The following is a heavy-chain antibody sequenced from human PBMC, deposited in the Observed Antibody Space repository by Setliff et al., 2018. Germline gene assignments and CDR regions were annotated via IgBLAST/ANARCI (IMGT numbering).Heavy chain of an antibody. Sequence: SETLSLTCTVSGGSISSYYWSWIRQPPGKGLEWIGYIYTSGSTNHNPSLKSRVTISVDTSKNQFSLKLSSVTAADTAVYYCARAGYYYDSSGQYRVYYYYMDVWGKGTTVTVSS. CDR3: ARAGYYYDSSGQYRVYYYYMDV. D-gene: IGHD3-22*01. CDR2: IYTSGST. V-gene: IGHV4-4*08. CDR1: GGSISSYY. J-gene: IGHJ6*03.